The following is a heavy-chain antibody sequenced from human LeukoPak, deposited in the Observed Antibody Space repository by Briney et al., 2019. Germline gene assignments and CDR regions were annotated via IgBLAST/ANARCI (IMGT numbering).Heavy chain of an antibody. CDR1: GGSISSSSYY. Sequence: NPSETLSLTCTVSGGSISSSSYYWGWIRQPPGKGLEWIGSIYYSGSTYYNPSLKSRVTISVDTSKNQFSLKLSSVTAADTAVYYCARHGTISSESYFDYWGQGALVTVSS. J-gene: IGHJ4*02. V-gene: IGHV4-39*01. CDR2: IYYSGST. D-gene: IGHD1-14*01. CDR3: ARHGTISSESYFDY.